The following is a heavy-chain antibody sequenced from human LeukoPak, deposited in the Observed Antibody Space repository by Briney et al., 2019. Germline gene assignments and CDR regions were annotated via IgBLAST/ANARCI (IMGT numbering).Heavy chain of an antibody. J-gene: IGHJ4*02. Sequence: GGSLRLSCAASGSTFSSYEMKWARQAPGKGLEWVSHISSSGSTRYYADAVRGRFTISKDNAKNTVYLQMNSLRAEDTAVYYCARDILGYFDSWGQGTLVTVSS. CDR1: GSTFSSYE. V-gene: IGHV3-48*03. CDR3: ARDILGYFDS. D-gene: IGHD6-13*01. CDR2: ISSSGSTR.